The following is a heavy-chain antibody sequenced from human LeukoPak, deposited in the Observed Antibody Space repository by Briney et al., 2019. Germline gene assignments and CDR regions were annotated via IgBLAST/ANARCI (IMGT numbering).Heavy chain of an antibody. D-gene: IGHD6-13*01. CDR2: IRYDGSNK. J-gene: IGHJ4*02. CDR1: GFTFSSYG. CDR3: AKDQLYSSSSYLDY. V-gene: IGHV3-30*02. Sequence: GGSLRLSCAASGFTFSSYGMHWVRQAPGKGLEWVAFIRYDGSNKYYADSVKGRFTISRDNSKNTLYLQMNSLRPEDTAVYYCAKDQLYSSSSYLDYWGQGTLVTVSS.